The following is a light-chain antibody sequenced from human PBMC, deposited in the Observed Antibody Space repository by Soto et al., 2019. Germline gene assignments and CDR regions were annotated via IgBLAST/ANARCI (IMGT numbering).Light chain of an antibody. CDR1: QSVSSSY. CDR3: QQYGSSPFT. V-gene: IGKV3-20*01. J-gene: IGKJ3*01. CDR2: GAS. Sequence: EIVLTQSPGTLSLSPGERATLSCRASQSVSSSYLAWYQQKPGQAPRLLIYGASSRATGIPVRFSGSGSGSHFTLTISRLEPEDFAVYYCQQYGSSPFTFGPGTKVVIK.